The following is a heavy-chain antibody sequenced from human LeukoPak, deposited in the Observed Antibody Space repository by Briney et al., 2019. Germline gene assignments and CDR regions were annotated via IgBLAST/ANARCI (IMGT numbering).Heavy chain of an antibody. CDR2: IYYSGST. J-gene: IGHJ4*02. Sequence: SETLSLTCTVSGGSISSYYWSWIRQPPGKGLEWIGYIYYSGSTNYNPSLKSRVTISVDTSKNQFSLKLSSVTAADTAVYYCARGRFGELLFDYWCQGTLVTVSS. CDR1: GGSISSYY. D-gene: IGHD3-10*01. CDR3: ARGRFGELLFDY. V-gene: IGHV4-59*01.